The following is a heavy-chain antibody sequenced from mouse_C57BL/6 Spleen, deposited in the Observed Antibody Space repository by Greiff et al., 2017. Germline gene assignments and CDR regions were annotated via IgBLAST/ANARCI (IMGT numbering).Heavy chain of an antibody. Sequence: QVQLQQSGAELARPGASVKLSCKASGYTFTSYGISWVKQRTGQGLEWIGEIYPRSGNTYYNEKFKGKATLTGDKSSSTAYMELRSLTSEDSAVYFCAQSDNSFDYWGQGTTLTVSS. J-gene: IGHJ2*01. CDR1: GYTFTSYG. CDR3: AQSDNSFDY. CDR2: IYPRSGNT. V-gene: IGHV1-81*01.